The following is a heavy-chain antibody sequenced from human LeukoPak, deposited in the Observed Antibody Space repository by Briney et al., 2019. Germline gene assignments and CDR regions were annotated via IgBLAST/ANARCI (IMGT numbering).Heavy chain of an antibody. J-gene: IGHJ4*02. Sequence: PSEALSLTCTVSGASISVGNYHWGWIRQPPGQGLEWIGSVYFSGSTFYGPSLKSRVTISVDTSKNQFSLKLTSVTVADTAIYYCASAKCTKGVCYVLDYWGQGTLVTDSS. CDR3: ASAKCTKGVCYVLDY. D-gene: IGHD2-8*01. CDR2: VYFSGST. CDR1: GASISVGNYH. V-gene: IGHV4-39*07.